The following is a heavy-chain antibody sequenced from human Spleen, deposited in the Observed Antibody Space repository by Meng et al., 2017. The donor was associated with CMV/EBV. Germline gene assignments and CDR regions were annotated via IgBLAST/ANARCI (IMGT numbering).Heavy chain of an antibody. D-gene: IGHD1-26*01. Sequence: SETLSLTCTVSDGSISSDTHYWSWIRQYPGKGLEWIGYIYYSGSTNYNPSLKSRVPISVDTSKNQFSLKLSSVTAADTAVYYCARESGSGYVGCYYGMDVWGQGTTVTVPS. CDR2: IYYSGST. CDR1: DGSISSDTHY. CDR3: ARESGSGYVGCYYGMDV. V-gene: IGHV4-31*03. J-gene: IGHJ6*02.